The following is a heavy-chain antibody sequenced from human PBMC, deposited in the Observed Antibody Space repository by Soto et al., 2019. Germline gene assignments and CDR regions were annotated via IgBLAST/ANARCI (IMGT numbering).Heavy chain of an antibody. J-gene: IGHJ4*02. Sequence: ASVKVSCKPSGYTFNKYPIHWVRQAPGQGLEWMGWINPGNGDTGYSQKFQDRVTITRDTSASTAYMELSSLRSEDTAVYYCARKDYYDSGMYYFDYWGQGTLVTVSS. D-gene: IGHD3-22*01. CDR3: ARKDYYDSGMYYFDY. CDR1: GYTFNKYP. V-gene: IGHV1-3*01. CDR2: INPGNGDT.